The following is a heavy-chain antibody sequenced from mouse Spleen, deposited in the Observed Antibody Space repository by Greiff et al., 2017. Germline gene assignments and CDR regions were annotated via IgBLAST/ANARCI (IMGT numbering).Heavy chain of an antibody. Sequence: EVQLVESGGDLVKPGGSLKLSCAASGFTFSSYGMSWVRQTPDKRLEWVATISSGGSYTYYPDSVKGRFTISRDNAKNTLYLQMSSLKSEDTAMYYCARQDYGSSHVHWYFDVWGTGTTVTVSS. J-gene: IGHJ1*03. CDR2: ISSGGSYT. V-gene: IGHV5-6*01. CDR1: GFTFSSYG. CDR3: ARQDYGSSHVHWYFDV. D-gene: IGHD1-1*01.